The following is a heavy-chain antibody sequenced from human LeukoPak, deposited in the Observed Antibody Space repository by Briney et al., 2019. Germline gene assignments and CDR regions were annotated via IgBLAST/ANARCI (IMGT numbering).Heavy chain of an antibody. D-gene: IGHD6-13*01. V-gene: IGHV3-53*01. CDR3: ARGSHITAVGILDY. CDR2: LYSGGYT. J-gene: IGHJ4*02. Sequence: PGGSLRLSCAASGFTVSSDYMSWVRQAPGKGLEWVSVLYSGGYTSYADSVKGRFTISRDNSKNTLYLQMNNLSAEDTALYYCARGSHITAVGILDYWGQGTLVTVSS. CDR1: GFTVSSDY.